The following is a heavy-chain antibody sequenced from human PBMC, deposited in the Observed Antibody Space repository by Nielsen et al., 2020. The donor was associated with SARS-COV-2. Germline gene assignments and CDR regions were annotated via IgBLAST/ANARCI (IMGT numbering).Heavy chain of an antibody. CDR2: IYYTGST. CDR1: GGTILSCYYY. CDR3: ARDRWELGVDY. Sequence: SETLSLTCVVSGGTILSCYYYWTWLRQPPGKGLVWIGYIYYTGSTNYNPSLKSRVTISVDTSKNQFSLKLTSVTAADTAVYYCARDRWELGVDYWGQGTLVTVSS. J-gene: IGHJ4*02. D-gene: IGHD4-23*01. V-gene: IGHV4-61*01.